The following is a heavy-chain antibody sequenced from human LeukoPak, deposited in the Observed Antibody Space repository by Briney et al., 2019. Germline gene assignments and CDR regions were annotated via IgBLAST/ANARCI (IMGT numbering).Heavy chain of an antibody. CDR1: GFTFSSYS. J-gene: IGHJ4*02. CDR3: AYSSGLFTKHFDY. V-gene: IGHV3-48*01. CDR2: ISSSSSTI. Sequence: PGGSLRLSCAASGFTFSSYSMKSVRQAPGKGLEWVSYISSSSSTIYYADSVKGRFTISRDNAKNSLYLQMNSLRAEDTAGYYCAYSSGLFTKHFDYWGQGTLVTVSS. D-gene: IGHD6-19*01.